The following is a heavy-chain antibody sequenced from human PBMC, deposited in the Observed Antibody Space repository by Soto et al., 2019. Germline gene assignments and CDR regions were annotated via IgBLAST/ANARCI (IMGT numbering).Heavy chain of an antibody. D-gene: IGHD6-6*01. V-gene: IGHV3-23*01. CDR3: AISWAARKTSIFDY. CDR2: ISGSGGST. CDR1: GFTFSSYA. Sequence: PGGSLRLSCAASGFTFSSYAMSWVRQAPGKGLEWVSAISGSGGSTYYADSVKGRFTISRDNSKNTLYLQMNSLRVEDTAVYYCAISWAARKTSIFDYWGQGTLVIVSS. J-gene: IGHJ4*02.